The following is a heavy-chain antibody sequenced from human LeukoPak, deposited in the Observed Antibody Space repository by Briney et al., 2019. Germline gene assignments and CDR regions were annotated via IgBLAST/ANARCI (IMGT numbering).Heavy chain of an antibody. CDR2: MSGGGDSD. D-gene: IGHD3-22*01. J-gene: IGHJ4*02. V-gene: IGHV3-23*01. Sequence: GGSLRLSCAASGFTFTSYAMSWVRQTPGKGLEWVASMSGGGDSDYYADSVKGRFTVSRDKSKNTLYVQMNSLRADDTAVYYCTKDASYARENDNNGFFIDWGQGTLVTVSS. CDR1: GFTFTSYA. CDR3: TKDASYARENDNNGFFID.